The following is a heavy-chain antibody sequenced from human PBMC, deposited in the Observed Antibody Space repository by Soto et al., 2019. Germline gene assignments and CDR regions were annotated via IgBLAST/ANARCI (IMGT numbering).Heavy chain of an antibody. D-gene: IGHD2-15*01. CDR1: GGSIISSSYY. V-gene: IGHV4-39*07. J-gene: IGHJ6*03. CDR3: ARAPLGYCSGGSCQTYYYYYMDV. Sequence: SETLSLTCTVSGGSIISSSYYWAWIRQPPGKGLEWLGYIDYSGSTYYNPSLKSRVTISVDTSKNQFSLKLSSVTAADTAVYYCARAPLGYCSGGSCQTYYYYYMDVWDKGTTVTVSS. CDR2: IDYSGST.